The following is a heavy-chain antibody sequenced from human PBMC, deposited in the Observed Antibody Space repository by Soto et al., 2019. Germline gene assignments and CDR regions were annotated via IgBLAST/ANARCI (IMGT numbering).Heavy chain of an antibody. D-gene: IGHD3-16*01. J-gene: IGHJ4*02. Sequence: QVQLVESGGGVVQPGRSLRLSCAASGFTFSSYGMHWVRQAPGKGLEWVAVISYDGSNKYYADSVKGRFTISRDNSKNTLYRQMNSLRAEDTAVYYCAKWYDYVWGSNDYWGQGTLVTVSS. V-gene: IGHV3-30*18. CDR2: ISYDGSNK. CDR3: AKWYDYVWGSNDY. CDR1: GFTFSSYG.